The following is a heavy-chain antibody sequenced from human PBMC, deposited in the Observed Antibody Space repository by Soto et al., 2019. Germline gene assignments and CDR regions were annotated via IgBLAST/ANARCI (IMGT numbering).Heavy chain of an antibody. V-gene: IGHV1-2*04. Sequence: GASVKVSCKASGYTFTGYYMHWVRQAPGQGLEWMGWINPNSGGTNYAQKFQGWVTMTRDTSISTAYMELSSLRSEDTAVYYCARTTMVRGVIGSVLQLDYWGQGTLVTVSS. CDR1: GYTFTGYY. J-gene: IGHJ4*02. CDR2: INPNSGGT. D-gene: IGHD3-10*01. CDR3: ARTTMVRGVIGSVLQLDY.